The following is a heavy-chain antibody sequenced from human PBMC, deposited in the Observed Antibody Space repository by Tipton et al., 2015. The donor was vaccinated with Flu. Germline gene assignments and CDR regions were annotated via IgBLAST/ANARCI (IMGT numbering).Heavy chain of an antibody. D-gene: IGHD2-15*01. CDR3: ARKTGYCSGGSCYFDAFDI. Sequence: TLSLTCAVSGGSISSSNWWSWVRQPPGKGLEWIGEIYHSGSTNYNPSLKSRVTISVDKSKNQFSLKLSSVTAADTAVYYCARKTGYCSGGSCYFDAFDIWGQGTMVTVSS. V-gene: IGHV4-4*02. CDR2: IYHSGST. CDR1: GGSISSSNW. J-gene: IGHJ3*02.